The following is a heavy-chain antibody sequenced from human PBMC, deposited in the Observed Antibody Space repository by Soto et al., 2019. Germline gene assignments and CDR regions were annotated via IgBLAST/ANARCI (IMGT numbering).Heavy chain of an antibody. J-gene: IGHJ6*02. V-gene: IGHV1-69*13. CDR3: AKCSKTLSGHPLRLGMDV. D-gene: IGHD3-9*01. CDR2: ILPIFGTP. CDR1: GGTFGTYD. Sequence: SVKVSCKPSGGTFGTYDVDWLRQAPGQGLQWLGGILPIFGTPNYAQNFQDRVTIAADASTRTVYLYLRSLQSDDTAVYYCAKCSKTLSGHPLRLGMDVWGQGTTVTVSS.